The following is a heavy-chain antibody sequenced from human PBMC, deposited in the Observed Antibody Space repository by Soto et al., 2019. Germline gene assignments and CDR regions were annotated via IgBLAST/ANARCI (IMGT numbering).Heavy chain of an antibody. CDR2: ISGNGRII. V-gene: IGHV3-11*01. J-gene: IGHJ4*02. CDR3: ARDFDADARTDFDY. Sequence: QVQLVESGGGLVKPGGSLRLSCATSGFIFSDYYMHWIRQAPGKGLEWISYISGNGRIIQYADSAKGRFTISRDNAQNSLYPQKNSLRAEDTALYFCARDFDADARTDFDYWGQGTLVTVSS. CDR1: GFIFSDYY.